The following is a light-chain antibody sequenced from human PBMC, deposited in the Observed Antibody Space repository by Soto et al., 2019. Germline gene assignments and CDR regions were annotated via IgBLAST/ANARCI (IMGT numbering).Light chain of an antibody. CDR1: SRDVGTYNY. CDR3: AAWDDSLNGHV. CDR2: EVN. V-gene: IGLV2-8*01. Sequence: QSALTQPPSASGSPGQSVTISCTGTSRDVGTYNYVAWYQQHPGKAPKLMIYEVNKRPSGVPDRFSGSKAGNTASLTVFGLQAEDEADYYCAAWDDSLNGHVLGTGTKVTVL. J-gene: IGLJ1*01.